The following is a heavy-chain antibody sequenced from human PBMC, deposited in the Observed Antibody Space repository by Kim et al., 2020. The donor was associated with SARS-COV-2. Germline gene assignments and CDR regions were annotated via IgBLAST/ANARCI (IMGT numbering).Heavy chain of an antibody. CDR2: IYSDASTI. Sequence: GGSLRLSCAASGFTSSSFWMHWVRQAPGKGLVWVSRIYSDASTITYADSAKGRFTISRDNAKNTLYLQMTNLGVEDTAVDYCVRGYSGGPYGFFQYWGQG. CDR3: VRGYSGGPYGFFQY. D-gene: IGHD2-15*01. CDR1: GFTSSSFW. V-gene: IGHV3-74*03. J-gene: IGHJ1*01.